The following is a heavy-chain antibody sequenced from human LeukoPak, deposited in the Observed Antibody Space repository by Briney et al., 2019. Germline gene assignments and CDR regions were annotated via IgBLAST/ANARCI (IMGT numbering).Heavy chain of an antibody. J-gene: IGHJ6*04. Sequence: GGSLRLSCAASGFAFSSYGMHWVRQAPGKGLEWVAVISYDGSNKYYADSVKGRFTISRDNAKNSLYLQMNSLRAEDTAVYYCAELGITMIGGVWGKETTVTIPS. CDR3: AELGITMIGGV. CDR2: ISYDGSNK. D-gene: IGHD3-10*02. CDR1: GFAFSSYG. V-gene: IGHV3-30*18.